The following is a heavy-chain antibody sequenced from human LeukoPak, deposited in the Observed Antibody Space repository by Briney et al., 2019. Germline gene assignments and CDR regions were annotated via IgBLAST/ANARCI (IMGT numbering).Heavy chain of an antibody. D-gene: IGHD1-26*01. J-gene: IGHJ4*02. CDR3: ARGRPYSGGYHLDY. Sequence: PSETLSLTCTVSGDSTSSDRYYGGWVRQPPGKGLEWIGNIYYSGGTYYNPSLKSRVTMSVDTSKNQFFLKLNSVTAADTAVYYCARGRPYSGGYHLDYWGQGTLVTVSA. V-gene: IGHV4-39*02. CDR1: GDSTSSDRYY. CDR2: IYYSGGT.